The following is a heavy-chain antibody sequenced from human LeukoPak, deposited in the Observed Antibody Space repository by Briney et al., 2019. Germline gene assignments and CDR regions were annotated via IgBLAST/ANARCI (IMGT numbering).Heavy chain of an antibody. J-gene: IGHJ4*02. CDR2: IYDSGSS. D-gene: IGHD3-22*01. Sequence: SETLSLTCAVSGGSISSYYWSWIRQSPGKGLEWIGYIYDSGSSKYNPSLKSRVTMSPDMSKNQFSLKLSSVTAADTAVYYCARLESGVLGDPYYYDSTGYYYRGYFDSWGQGTLVTVSS. V-gene: IGHV4-59*08. CDR3: ARLESGVLGDPYYYDSTGYYYRGYFDS. CDR1: GGSISSYY.